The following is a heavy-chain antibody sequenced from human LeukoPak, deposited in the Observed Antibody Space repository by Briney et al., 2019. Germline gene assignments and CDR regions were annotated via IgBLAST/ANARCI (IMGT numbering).Heavy chain of an antibody. CDR1: GGSFSGYY. CDR2: INHSGST. D-gene: IGHD2-2*01. CDR3: ARGRPNLYCSSTSGYHYYYYGMDV. Sequence: SETLSLTCAVYGGSFSGYYWSWIRQPPGKGLEWIGEINHSGSTNYNPSLKSRVTISVDTSKNQFSLKLSSVTAADTAVYYCARGRPNLYCSSTSGYHYYYYGMDVWGQGTTVTVSS. J-gene: IGHJ6*02. V-gene: IGHV4-34*01.